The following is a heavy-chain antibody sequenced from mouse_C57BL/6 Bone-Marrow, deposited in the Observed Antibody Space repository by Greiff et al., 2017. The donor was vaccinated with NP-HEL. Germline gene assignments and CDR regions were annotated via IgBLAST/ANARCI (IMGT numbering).Heavy chain of an antibody. CDR3: ARQDGYYPWFAY. CDR2: ISNGGGST. CDR1: GFTFSDYY. D-gene: IGHD2-3*01. J-gene: IGHJ3*01. V-gene: IGHV5-12*01. Sequence: DVKLVESGGGLVQPGGSLKLSCAASGFTFSDYYMYWVRQTPEKRLEWVAYISNGGGSTYYPDTVKGRFTISRDNAKNTLYLQMSRLKSEDTAMYYCARQDGYYPWFAYWGQGTLVTVSA.